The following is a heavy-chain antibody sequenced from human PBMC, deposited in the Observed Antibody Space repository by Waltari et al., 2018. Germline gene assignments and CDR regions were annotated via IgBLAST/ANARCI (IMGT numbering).Heavy chain of an antibody. CDR1: GFTFNTYW. Sequence: EVQLVESGGGLVQPGGSMRLSCAASGFTFNTYWIKWIRQAPGKGLEWVANINPDGSQKFYVDAVKVRVTVSRDNAQNSLYLQMNNLRAEDTAVYYCTTLARGESGDYWGQGTLVTVSS. J-gene: IGHJ4*02. CDR2: INPDGSQK. D-gene: IGHD3-10*01. V-gene: IGHV3-7*01. CDR3: TTLARGESGDY.